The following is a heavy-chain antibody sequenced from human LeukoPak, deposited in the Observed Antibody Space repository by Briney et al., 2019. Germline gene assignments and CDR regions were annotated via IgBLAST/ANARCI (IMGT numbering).Heavy chain of an antibody. V-gene: IGHV1-2*02. D-gene: IGHD6-6*01. CDR2: INPNSGGT. CDR3: ARVRGSSFLPYFDY. J-gene: IGHJ4*02. CDR1: GYTFTGYY. Sequence: ASVTVSCKASGYTFTGYYMHWVRPAPGQGLEWMGWINPNSGGTNYAQKFQGRGTMTRDTSISTAYMELSRLRSDDTAVYYCARVRGSSFLPYFDYWGQGTLVTVSS.